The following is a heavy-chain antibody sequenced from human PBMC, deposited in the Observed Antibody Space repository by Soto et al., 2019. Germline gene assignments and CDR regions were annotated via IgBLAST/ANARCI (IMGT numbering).Heavy chain of an antibody. Sequence: PSETLSLTCTVSGGSISSYYWSWIRQPPGKGLEWIGYIYYSGSTNYNPSLKSRVTISVDTSKNQFSLKLSSVTAADTAAYYCARGGAAALSTWFDPWGQGTLVTVSS. CDR1: GGSISSYY. CDR2: IYYSGST. D-gene: IGHD6-13*01. J-gene: IGHJ5*02. CDR3: ARGGAAALSTWFDP. V-gene: IGHV4-59*01.